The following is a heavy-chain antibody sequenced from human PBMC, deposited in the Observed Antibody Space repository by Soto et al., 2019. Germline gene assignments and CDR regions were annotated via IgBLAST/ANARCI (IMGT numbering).Heavy chain of an antibody. CDR3: ARDPSGYGDYEDWFDP. J-gene: IGHJ5*02. Sequence: SETLSLTCTVSGGSISSGDYYWSWIRQPPGKGLEWIGYIYYSGSTYYNTSLKSRVTISVDTSKNQISLKLSSVTAADTAVYYCARDPSGYGDYEDWFDPWGQGTLVTVSS. V-gene: IGHV4-30-4*01. CDR1: GGSISSGDYY. D-gene: IGHD4-17*01. CDR2: IYYSGST.